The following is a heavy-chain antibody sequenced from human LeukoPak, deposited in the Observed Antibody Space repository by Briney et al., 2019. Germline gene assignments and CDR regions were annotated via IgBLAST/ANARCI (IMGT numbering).Heavy chain of an antibody. J-gene: IGHJ1*01. V-gene: IGHV3-23*01. D-gene: IGHD5-18*01. CDR1: GFTFSNYW. CDR3: ARAGYSMDTEYFQH. CDR2: ISGSGGST. Sequence: GGSLRLSCAASGFTFSNYWMTWVRQAPGKGLEWVSAISGSGGSTDYADSVKGRFTISRDNSKNTLYLQMNSLRAEDTAVYYCARAGYSMDTEYFQHWGQGTLVTVSS.